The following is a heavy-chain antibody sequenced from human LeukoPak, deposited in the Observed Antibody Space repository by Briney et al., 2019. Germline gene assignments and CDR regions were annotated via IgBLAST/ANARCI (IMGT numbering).Heavy chain of an antibody. J-gene: IGHJ5*02. CDR1: GGSITSSSYY. Sequence: SETLSLTCTVSGGSITSSSYYWGWIRQPPGKGLEWIGSMYYSGSPYYNPSLKSRITISEDTSKNQFSLKLSSVTAADTAVYYCARHRGYCSGSRCYSVWFDPWGQGTLVTVSS. CDR2: MYYSGSP. D-gene: IGHD2-15*01. V-gene: IGHV4-39*01. CDR3: ARHRGYCSGSRCYSVWFDP.